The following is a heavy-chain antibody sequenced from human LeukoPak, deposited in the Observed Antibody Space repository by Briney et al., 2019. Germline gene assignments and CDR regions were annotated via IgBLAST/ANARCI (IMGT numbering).Heavy chain of an antibody. V-gene: IGHV3-74*01. CDR3: ARDLRTPSDTNIAIDY. J-gene: IGHJ4*02. Sequence: PGGSLRLSCAASGFTFSNYWMHWVRQGPGKGLVWVSRINSDGRIASYADSVKGRFTISRDNAKNTLYLQMNSLRTEDTAVYYCARDLRTPSDTNIAIDYWGQGTLVTVSS. CDR2: INSDGRIA. D-gene: IGHD4-23*01. CDR1: GFTFSNYW.